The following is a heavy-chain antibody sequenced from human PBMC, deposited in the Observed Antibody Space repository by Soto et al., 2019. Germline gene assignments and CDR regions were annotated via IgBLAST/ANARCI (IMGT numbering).Heavy chain of an antibody. J-gene: IGHJ6*02. V-gene: IGHV3-43*01. D-gene: IGHD3-10*01. CDR3: AKGVRGVTKSHYYYYGMDV. CDR2: ISWDGGST. Sequence: GSLRLSCAASGFTFDDYTMHWVHQAPGKGLEWVSLISWDGGSTYYADSVKGRFTISRDNSKNSLYLQMNSLRTEDTALYYCAKGVRGVTKSHYYYYGMDVWGQGTTVTVSS. CDR1: GFTFDDYT.